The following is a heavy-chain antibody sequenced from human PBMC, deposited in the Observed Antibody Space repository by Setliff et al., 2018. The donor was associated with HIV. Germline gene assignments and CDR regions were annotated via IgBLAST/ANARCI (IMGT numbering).Heavy chain of an antibody. J-gene: IGHJ4*02. V-gene: IGHV4-34*01. CDR2: INHSGRI. CDR3: ARGYSSSYYFDY. D-gene: IGHD6-13*01. Sequence: PSETLSLTCAVYGGSFSDYYWSWIRQPPGKGLEWIGEINHSGRINCNPSLKSRVTVSVDTSKNQFSLKLSSVTAADTAVYYCARGYSSSYYFDYWGQGTLVTVSS. CDR1: GGSFSDYY.